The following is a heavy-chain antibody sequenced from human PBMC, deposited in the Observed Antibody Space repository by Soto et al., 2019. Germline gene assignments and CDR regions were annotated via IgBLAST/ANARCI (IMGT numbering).Heavy chain of an antibody. CDR2: IWYDGSNE. CDR3: ARERRFLEWSVSYGMNV. D-gene: IGHD3-3*01. V-gene: IGHV3-33*01. CDR1: GFTFSDYG. J-gene: IGHJ6*02. Sequence: QVQLVESGGGVVQPGRSLRLSCAASGFTFSDYGMHWVRQAPGKGLEWVAMIWYDGSNENYADSVKGRFTISRDNSKNTLYRQMNSLRVEDTAVYYCARERRFLEWSVSYGMNVWGQGTTVTVSS.